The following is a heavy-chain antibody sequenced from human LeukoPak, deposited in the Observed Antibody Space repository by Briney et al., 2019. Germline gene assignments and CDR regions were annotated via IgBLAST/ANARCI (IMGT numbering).Heavy chain of an antibody. CDR3: ARAGGYLLYFDS. J-gene: IGHJ4*02. Sequence: PSETLSLTCTVSGGSISSSSYYWGWIRQPPGKGLEWIGSIYFTGSTYYNPSLKSRVTISVDTSKNQFSLKLSSVTAADTAVYYCARAGGYLLYFDSWGQGTLVTVPS. CDR1: GGSISSSSYY. V-gene: IGHV4-39*07. CDR2: IYFTGST. D-gene: IGHD5-12*01.